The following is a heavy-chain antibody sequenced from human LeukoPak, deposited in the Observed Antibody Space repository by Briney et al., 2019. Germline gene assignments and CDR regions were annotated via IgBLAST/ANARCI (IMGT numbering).Heavy chain of an antibody. D-gene: IGHD6-13*01. CDR2: ISSSSSYI. CDR3: ARELAAAGTHPLYYYYMDV. CDR1: GFTFSSYS. V-gene: IGHV3-21*01. Sequence: GGSLRLSCAAPGFTFSSYSMNWVRQAPGKGLEWVSSISSSSSYIYYADSVKGRFTISRDKAKNSLYLQMNSLRAEDTAVYYCARELAAAGTHPLYYYYMDVWGKGTTVTVSS. J-gene: IGHJ6*03.